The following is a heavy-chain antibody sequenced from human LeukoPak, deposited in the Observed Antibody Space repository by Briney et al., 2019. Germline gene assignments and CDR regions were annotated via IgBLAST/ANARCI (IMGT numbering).Heavy chain of an antibody. D-gene: IGHD2-2*01. CDR3: AREAYCSSTSCYLYYYGMDV. Sequence: SETLSLTCTVSGGSISSYYWSWIRQPAGKGLEWIGRIYTSGSTNYNPSLKSRVTMSVDTSKNQFSLKLSSVTAADTAVYYCAREAYCSSTSCYLYYYGMDVWGQGTTVTVPS. J-gene: IGHJ6*02. CDR1: GGSISSYY. CDR2: IYTSGST. V-gene: IGHV4-4*07.